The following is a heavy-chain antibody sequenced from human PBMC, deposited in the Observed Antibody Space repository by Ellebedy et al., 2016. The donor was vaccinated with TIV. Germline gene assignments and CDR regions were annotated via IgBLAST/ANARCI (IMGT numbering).Heavy chain of an antibody. D-gene: IGHD1-1*01. CDR1: GFTFGDYG. CDR2: ISSKDYGGTT. V-gene: IGHV3-49*03. CDR3: TRPDELVVFDY. Sequence: PGGSLRLSCTASGFTFGDYGMGWFRQAPGKGLEWVGFISSKDYGGTTEYAASVRGRFPISRDDSKSIAYLQMNRLKTEDTAVYYCTRPDELVVFDYWGQGTLVTVSS. J-gene: IGHJ4*02.